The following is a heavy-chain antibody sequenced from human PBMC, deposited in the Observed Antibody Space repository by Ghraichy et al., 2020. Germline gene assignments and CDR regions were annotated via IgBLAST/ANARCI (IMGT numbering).Heavy chain of an antibody. CDR2: ISGSGGST. D-gene: IGHD6-25*01. CDR1: GFTFSSYA. J-gene: IGHJ3*02. Sequence: GESLNISCAASGFTFSSYAMSWVRQAPGKGLEWVSAISGSGGSTYYADSVKGRFTISRDNSKNTLYLQMNSLRAEDTAVYYCAREPAADDAFDIWGQGTMVTVSS. CDR3: AREPAADDAFDI. V-gene: IGHV3-23*01.